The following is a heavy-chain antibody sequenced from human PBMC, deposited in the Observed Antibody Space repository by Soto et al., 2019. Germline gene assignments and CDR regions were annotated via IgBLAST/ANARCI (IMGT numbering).Heavy chain of an antibody. Sequence: EVQLLESGGGLVQPGGSLRLSCAASGFTFSSYAMSWVRKAPGKGLAWVSALSGSGGSTYYADSVKGRFTISRDNSKNRPDLHMTSLTIQDTAQHYCAKGGVRYFDSLLQGQDYYYYDNMDVWGKGTTVTVSS. CDR1: GFTFSSYA. D-gene: IGHD3-9*01. V-gene: IGHV3-23*01. CDR2: LSGSGGST. CDR3: AKGGVRYFDSLLQGQDYYYYDNMDV. J-gene: IGHJ6*03.